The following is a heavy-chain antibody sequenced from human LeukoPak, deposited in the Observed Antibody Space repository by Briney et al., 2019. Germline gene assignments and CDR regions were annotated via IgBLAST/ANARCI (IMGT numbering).Heavy chain of an antibody. Sequence: PSETLSLTCAVYGGSFSGYYWSWIRQPPGKGLEWIGEINHSGSTNYNPSLRSRVTISVDTSKNQFSLKLSSVTAADTAVYYCARGGPLKYYYDSSGYPSYYYYYGMDVWGQGTTVTVSS. J-gene: IGHJ6*02. V-gene: IGHV4-34*01. CDR3: ARGGPLKYYYDSSGYPSYYYYYGMDV. CDR2: INHSGST. CDR1: GGSFSGYY. D-gene: IGHD3-22*01.